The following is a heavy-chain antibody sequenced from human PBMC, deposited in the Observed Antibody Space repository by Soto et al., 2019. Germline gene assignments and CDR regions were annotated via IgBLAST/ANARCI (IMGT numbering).Heavy chain of an antibody. CDR3: ARGDYGGNYNWFDP. V-gene: IGHV5-51*01. Sequence: GESLKISCKGSGYTFATHWIAWVRQMPGKGLEWMGIIYPGDSDTRYSPSFQGQVTISADKSFSTAYLQWSSLKASDTAIYFCARGDYGGNYNWFDPWGQGTLVTVSS. J-gene: IGHJ5*02. CDR1: GYTFATHW. CDR2: IYPGDSDT. D-gene: IGHD4-17*01.